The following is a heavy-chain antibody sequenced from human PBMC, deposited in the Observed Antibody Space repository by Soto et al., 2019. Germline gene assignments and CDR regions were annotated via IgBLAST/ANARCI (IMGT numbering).Heavy chain of an antibody. CDR1: GASISSGDYY. V-gene: IGHV4-30-4*01. Sequence: SETLSLTCTVSGASISSGDYYWRWVRQPPGKGLEWIGYIYYSGSTYYNAALKSRVTISVDTSEKQFSLKLSSVTGADKAVYYCAKEVSNYFPTPITIGGVVEQRGFDPWGQGTLVTVSS. CDR2: IYYSGST. J-gene: IGHJ5*02. D-gene: IGHD3-3*01. CDR3: AKEVSNYFPTPITIGGVVEQRGFDP.